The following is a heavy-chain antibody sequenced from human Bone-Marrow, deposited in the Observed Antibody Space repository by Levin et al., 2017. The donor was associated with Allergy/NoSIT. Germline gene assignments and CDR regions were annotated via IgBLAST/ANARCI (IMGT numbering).Heavy chain of an antibody. CDR3: ARDNSSSGWYSPDY. J-gene: IGHJ4*02. V-gene: IGHV3-30-3*01. CDR1: GFTFSNYA. Sequence: LSLTCAASGFTFSNYAMHWVRQAPGKGLEWVSVISYDGSNKYYADSVKGRFTISRDNSKNTLYLQMHSLRGEDTAVYYCARDNSSSGWYSPDYWGQGTRVTVSS. D-gene: IGHD6-19*01. CDR2: ISYDGSNK.